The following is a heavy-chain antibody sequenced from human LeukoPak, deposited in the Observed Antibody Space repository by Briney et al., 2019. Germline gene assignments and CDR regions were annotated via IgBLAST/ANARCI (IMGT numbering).Heavy chain of an antibody. CDR2: IYSGGST. CDR3: ARDLVCSSTSCLLNGEFDY. V-gene: IGHV3-66*01. J-gene: IGHJ4*02. CDR1: GFTVSSNY. Sequence: GGSLRLSCAASGFTVSSNYMSWVRQAPGKGLEWVSVIYSGGSTYYADSVKGRFTISRDNSKNTLYLQTNSLRAEDTAVYYCARDLVCSSTSCLLNGEFDYWGQGTLVTVSS. D-gene: IGHD2-2*01.